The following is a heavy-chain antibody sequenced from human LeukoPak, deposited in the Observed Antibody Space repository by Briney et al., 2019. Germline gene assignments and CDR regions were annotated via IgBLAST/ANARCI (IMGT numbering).Heavy chain of an antibody. CDR2: INPGDGTT. CDR1: GYTFTNDY. D-gene: IGHD6-6*01. J-gene: IGHJ4*02. V-gene: IGHV1-46*03. Sequence: GASVKASCKTSGYTFTNDYMHWVRQAPGQGLEWMGVINPGDGTTKYAQKFQGRVTMTRDTSTSTLYMELSSLRSEDTAMYYCSKVGQLVFDYWGQGTLVAVSS. CDR3: SKVGQLVFDY.